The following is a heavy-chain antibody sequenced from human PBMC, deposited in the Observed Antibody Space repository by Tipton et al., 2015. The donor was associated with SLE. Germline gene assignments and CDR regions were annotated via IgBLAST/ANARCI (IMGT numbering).Heavy chain of an antibody. J-gene: IGHJ4*02. CDR1: GGSISSGSYY. D-gene: IGHD4-11*01. CDR2: IYTSGST. Sequence: TLSLTCTVSGGSISSGSYYWSWIRQPAGKGLEWIGRIYTSGSTNYNPSLKSRVTISVDTPKNRFSLKLSSVTAADTAVYYCARDADYSKVLDYWGQGTLVTVSS. CDR3: ARDADYSKVLDY. V-gene: IGHV4-61*02.